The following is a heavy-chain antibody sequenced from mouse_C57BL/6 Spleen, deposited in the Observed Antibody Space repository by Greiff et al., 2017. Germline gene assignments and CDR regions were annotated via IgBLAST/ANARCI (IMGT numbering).Heavy chain of an antibody. CDR1: GFTFSDYG. Sequence: EVQRVESGGGLVKPGGSLKLSCAASGFTFSDYGMHWVRQAPEKGLEWVAYISSGSSTIYYADTVKGRFTISRDNAKNTLCLQMTSLRSEDTAMYYCSRMGDYDYYYAMDYWGQGTSVTVSS. D-gene: IGHD2-4*01. CDR3: SRMGDYDYYYAMDY. V-gene: IGHV5-17*01. CDR2: ISSGSSTI. J-gene: IGHJ4*01.